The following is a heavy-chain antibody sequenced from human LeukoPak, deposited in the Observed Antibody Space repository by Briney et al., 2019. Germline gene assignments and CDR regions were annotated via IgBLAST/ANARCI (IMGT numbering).Heavy chain of an antibody. D-gene: IGHD6-19*01. V-gene: IGHV1-8*03. J-gene: IGHJ5*02. CDR2: MNPNSGNT. Sequence: ASVKVSCKASGYTFTSYDINWVRQATGQGLEWMGWMNPNSGNTGYAQKFKGRVTFTRNTSISTAYMELSILKSEDTAVYYCARAYSSGWYSWFDPWGQGTLVTVSS. CDR3: ARAYSSGWYSWFDP. CDR1: GYTFTSYD.